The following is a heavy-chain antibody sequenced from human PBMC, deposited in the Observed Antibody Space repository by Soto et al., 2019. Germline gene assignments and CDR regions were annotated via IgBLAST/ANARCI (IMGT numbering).Heavy chain of an antibody. Sequence: SETLSLTCTVSGGSISSSSYYWGWIRQPPGKGLEWIGSIYYSGSTYYNPSLKSRVTISVDTSKNQFSLKLSSVTAADTAVYYCAGGSGRTTGPFDCWGQGTLVTVSS. CDR1: GGSISSSSYY. V-gene: IGHV4-39*01. CDR3: AGGSGRTTGPFDC. D-gene: IGHD3-3*01. J-gene: IGHJ4*02. CDR2: IYYSGST.